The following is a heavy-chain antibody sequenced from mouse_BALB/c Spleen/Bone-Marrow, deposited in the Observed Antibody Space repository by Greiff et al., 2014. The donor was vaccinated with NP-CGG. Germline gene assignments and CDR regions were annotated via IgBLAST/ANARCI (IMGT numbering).Heavy chain of an antibody. J-gene: IGHJ2*01. V-gene: IGHV14-3*02. CDR1: GFNIKDTY. CDR3: ARYRLGTYFDY. D-gene: IGHD2-14*01. CDR2: VDPANGNT. Sequence: VQLKESGAELVKPGASVKLSCTASGFNIKDTYMHWVKQRPGQGLEWIGRVDPANGNTKYDPKFQGKATITADTSSNTAYLQLSSLTSEDTAVYYCARYRLGTYFDYWGQGTTLTVSS.